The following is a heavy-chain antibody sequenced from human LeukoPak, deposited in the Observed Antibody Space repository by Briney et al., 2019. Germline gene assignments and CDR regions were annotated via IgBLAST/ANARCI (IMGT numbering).Heavy chain of an antibody. D-gene: IGHD4-17*01. CDR1: GFRFSQQD. CDR3: ARGHTAVTRHFDF. V-gene: IGHV3-30*02. J-gene: IGHJ4*02. CDR2: IRYDGSDK. Sequence: GGSLRLSCAASGFRFSQQDVHWVRQAPGKGLEWVAWIRYDGSDKNYADSVKGRFTISRDDAKNLLYLDMNSLRAEDTAVYYCARGHTAVTRHFDFWGQGTLVTVSS.